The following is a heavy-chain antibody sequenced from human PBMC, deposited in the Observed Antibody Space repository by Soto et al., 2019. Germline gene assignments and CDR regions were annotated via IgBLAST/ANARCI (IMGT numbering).Heavy chain of an antibody. CDR2: ISGSGIST. D-gene: IGHD6-19*01. CDR3: AKEKAYRSGWDGMDV. J-gene: IGHJ6*04. V-gene: IGHV3-23*01. Sequence: EVQLLESGGGLVQPGGSLKLSCAASGFTFSSYAMSWVRQAPGKGLEWVSAISGSGISTYYADSVKGRFTISRDNSKNTLYLHMNSLRDEDTSVYYCAKEKAYRSGWDGMDVWGKGTTFTVSS. CDR1: GFTFSSYA.